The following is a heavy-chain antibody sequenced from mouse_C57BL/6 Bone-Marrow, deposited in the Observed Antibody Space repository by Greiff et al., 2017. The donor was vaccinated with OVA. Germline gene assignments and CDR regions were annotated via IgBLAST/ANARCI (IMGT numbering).Heavy chain of an antibody. CDR2: INPSSGYT. CDR3: ARSQKIYYYGSSYFDY. CDR1: GYTFTSYW. D-gene: IGHD1-1*01. V-gene: IGHV1-7*01. Sequence: VQLQQSGAELAKPGASVKLSCKASGYTFTSYWMHWVKQRPGPGLEWIGYINPSSGYTKYNQKFKDKATLTADKSSSTAYMQLSSLTYEDSAVYYCARSQKIYYYGSSYFDYWGQGTTLTVSS. J-gene: IGHJ2*01.